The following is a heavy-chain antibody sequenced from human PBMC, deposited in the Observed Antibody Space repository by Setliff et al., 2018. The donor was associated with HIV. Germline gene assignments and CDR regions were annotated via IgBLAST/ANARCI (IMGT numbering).Heavy chain of an antibody. J-gene: IGHJ5*02. V-gene: IGHV4-4*02. Sequence: PSETLSLTCGVSGGSIGSNNWWNWVRQPPGMGLEWIGEIYHSGSTNYNPSLKSRVTISVDKSKNQFSLMLSSVTAADTAVYYCARRHYDFWSGYYNWFDPWGQGTLVTVSS. CDR3: ARRHYDFWSGYYNWFDP. CDR2: IYHSGST. D-gene: IGHD3-3*01. CDR1: GGSIGSNNW.